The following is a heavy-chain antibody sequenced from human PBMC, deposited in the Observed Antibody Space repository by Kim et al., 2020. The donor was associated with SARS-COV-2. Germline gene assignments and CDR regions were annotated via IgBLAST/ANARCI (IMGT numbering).Heavy chain of an antibody. J-gene: IGHJ4*02. Sequence: SETLSLTCTVSGGSISSSSYYWGWIRQPPGKGLEWIGSISYSGSTYYNPSLKSRVTISVDTSKNQFSLKLTSVTAADTAVYYCARRRALLREPFDSWGQGTLVTVSS. CDR2: ISYSGST. D-gene: IGHD2-15*01. V-gene: IGHV4-39*01. CDR1: GGSISSSSYY. CDR3: ARRRALLREPFDS.